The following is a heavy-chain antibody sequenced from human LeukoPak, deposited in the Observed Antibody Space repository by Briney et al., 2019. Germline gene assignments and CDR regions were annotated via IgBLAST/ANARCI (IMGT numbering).Heavy chain of an antibody. CDR2: ISATNGNT. J-gene: IGHJ5*02. Sequence: GASVKVSCKASGYTFTNYGISWVRQAPGQGLEWMGWISATNGNTNYAQKFQGRVTMTTETPTSTAYMELSRLRSDDTAVYYCARGSCSSCGWFDPWGQGTLVTVSS. V-gene: IGHV1-18*01. CDR3: ARGSCSSCGWFDP. D-gene: IGHD6-13*01. CDR1: GYTFTNYG.